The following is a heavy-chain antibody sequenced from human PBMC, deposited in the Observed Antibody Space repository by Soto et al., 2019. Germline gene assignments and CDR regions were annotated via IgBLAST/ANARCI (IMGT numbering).Heavy chain of an antibody. Sequence: QVQLVESGGGLVKPGGSLRLSCAASGFTFSDYYMSWIRQAPGKGLEWLSYISSSSSYINYADSVKGRFTISRDNAKNSLYLQTSRLRAEDTAVYYCASAGPGSSSWYVDSWGQGTLVTXS. V-gene: IGHV3-11*05. CDR1: GFTFSDYY. CDR2: ISSSSSYI. J-gene: IGHJ4*02. D-gene: IGHD6-13*01. CDR3: ASAGPGSSSWYVDS.